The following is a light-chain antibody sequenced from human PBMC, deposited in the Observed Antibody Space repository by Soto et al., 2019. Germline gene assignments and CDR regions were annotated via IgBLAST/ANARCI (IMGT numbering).Light chain of an antibody. CDR2: LNRAGSH. V-gene: IGLV4-69*01. J-gene: IGLJ2*01. CDR3: QTWGTGIVI. Sequence: QSVLTQSPSASASLGASVKLTCTLSSGHSNYAIAWQQQQPEKGPRYLMKLNRAGSHSKGDGIPNRFSGASSGAERYLTISSLQSEYEADYYCQTWGTGIVIFGGGTKLTVL. CDR1: SGHSNYA.